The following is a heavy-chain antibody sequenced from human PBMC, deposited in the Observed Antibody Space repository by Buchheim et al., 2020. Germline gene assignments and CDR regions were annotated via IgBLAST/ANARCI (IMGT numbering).Heavy chain of an antibody. CDR2: ISSSSSTI. J-gene: IGHJ4*02. CDR3: ARRYCSGGSCYYDHYFDY. V-gene: IGHV3-48*02. Sequence: EVQLVESGGGLVQSGGSLRLSCAASGFTFSSYSMNWVRQAPGKGLEWVSYISSSSSTIYYADSVKGRFTISRDNAKNSLYLQMNSLRDEDTAVYYCARRYCSGGSCYYDHYFDYWGQGTL. D-gene: IGHD2-15*01. CDR1: GFTFSSYS.